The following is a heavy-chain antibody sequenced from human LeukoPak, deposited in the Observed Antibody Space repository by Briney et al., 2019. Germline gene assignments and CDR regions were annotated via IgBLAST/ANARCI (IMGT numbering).Heavy chain of an antibody. J-gene: IGHJ4*02. Sequence: GGSLRLSCAASGFTFSSYGMHWVRQAPGKGLEWVAVIWYDGSNKYYADSVKGRSTISRDNAKSSLYLQMNSLRAEDTAVYYCATDRGYLTFDYWGQGTLVTVSS. D-gene: IGHD1-1*01. V-gene: IGHV3-33*03. CDR3: ATDRGYLTFDY. CDR1: GFTFSSYG. CDR2: IWYDGSNK.